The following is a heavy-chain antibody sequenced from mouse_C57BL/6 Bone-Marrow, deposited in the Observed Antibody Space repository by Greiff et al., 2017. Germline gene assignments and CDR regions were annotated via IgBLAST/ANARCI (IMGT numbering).Heavy chain of an antibody. V-gene: IGHV1-39*01. J-gene: IGHJ2*01. CDR3: EREFYYYDSSSEGYFDD. CDR2: INPNYGTT. CDR1: GYSFTDYN. D-gene: IGHD1-1*01. Sequence: VQLKQSGPELVKPGASVKISCKASGYSFTDYNMNWVKQSNGKSLEWIGVINPNYGTTSYNQKFKGKATLTVDQSSSTAYMQLNSLTSEDSAVYYCEREFYYYDSSSEGYFDDWGKGTTLTVSS.